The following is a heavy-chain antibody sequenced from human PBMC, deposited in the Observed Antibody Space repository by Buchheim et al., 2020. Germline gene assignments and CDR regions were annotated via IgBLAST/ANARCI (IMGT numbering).Heavy chain of an antibody. CDR1: GFTFSNAW. J-gene: IGHJ5*02. CDR2: IKSKTDGGTT. V-gene: IGHV3-15*01. Sequence: EVQLVESGGGLVKPGGSLRLSCAASGFTFSNAWMSWVRQAPGKGLEWVGRIKSKTDGGTTDYAAPVKGRFTISRDDSKNTLYLQMNSLKTEDTAVYYCTTDKVPRGWFGELFPGAWFDPWGQGTL. CDR3: TTDKVPRGWFGELFPGAWFDP. D-gene: IGHD3-10*01.